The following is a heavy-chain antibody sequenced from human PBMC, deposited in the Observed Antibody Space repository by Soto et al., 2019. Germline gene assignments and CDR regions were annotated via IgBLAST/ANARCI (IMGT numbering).Heavy chain of an antibody. Sequence: QVQLQESGPGLVKPSETLSLTCTVSGGSISSYYWSWIRQPPGKGLEWIGYIYYSGSTNYNPSLKRRVTLSVEPSKKQFSLKLSSVNAADTGVYYCAGVSHRYGYWRYFDYWGQGTLVTVSS. CDR3: AGVSHRYGYWRYFDY. J-gene: IGHJ4*02. V-gene: IGHV4-59*01. CDR1: GGSISSYY. CDR2: IYYSGST. D-gene: IGHD5-18*01.